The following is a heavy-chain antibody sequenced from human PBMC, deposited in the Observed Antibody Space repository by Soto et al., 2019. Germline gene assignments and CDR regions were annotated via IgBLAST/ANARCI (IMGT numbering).Heavy chain of an antibody. V-gene: IGHV1-69*13. CDR3: ARDPTATLSDWFDP. D-gene: IGHD4-4*01. Sequence: SVKVSCKASGGTFSSYAISWVRQAPGQGLEWVGGIIPIFGTANYAQKFQGRVTITADESTSTAYMELSSLRSEDTAVYYCARDPTATLSDWFDPWGQGTLVTVSS. J-gene: IGHJ5*02. CDR1: GGTFSSYA. CDR2: IIPIFGTA.